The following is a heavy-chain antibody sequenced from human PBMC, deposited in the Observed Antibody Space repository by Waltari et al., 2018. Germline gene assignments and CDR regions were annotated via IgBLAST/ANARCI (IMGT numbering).Heavy chain of an antibody. CDR3: ARPKWRTSWKMGEFDP. Sequence: VQLPEPGPGLVNPSEPLSLTCIDSGAPLSGNYWPWIRQPAGKGLEWIGRIYSSGSTNYNPSLKSRVAMSIDTSKNQFSLKLTSVTAADTAVYYCARPKWRTSWKMGEFDPWGQGTLVTVSS. D-gene: IGHD2-2*01. CDR1: GAPLSGNY. V-gene: IGHV4-4*07. J-gene: IGHJ5*02. CDR2: IYSSGST.